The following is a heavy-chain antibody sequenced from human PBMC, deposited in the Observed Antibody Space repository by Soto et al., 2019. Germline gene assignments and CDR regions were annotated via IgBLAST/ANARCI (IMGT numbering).Heavy chain of an antibody. CDR1: GGSFSGYY. V-gene: IGHV4-34*01. Sequence: SETLSLTCAVYGGSFSGYYWSWIRQPPGKGLEWIGEINHSGSTNYNPSHKSRVTISVDTSKNQFSLKLSSVTAVDTVVYYCARGAAAGSYYYYGMDVWGQGTTV. J-gene: IGHJ6*02. CDR2: INHSGST. D-gene: IGHD6-13*01. CDR3: ARGAAAGSYYYYGMDV.